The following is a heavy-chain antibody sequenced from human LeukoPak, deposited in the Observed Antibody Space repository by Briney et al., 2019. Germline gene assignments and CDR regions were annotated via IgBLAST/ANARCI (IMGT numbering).Heavy chain of an antibody. CDR3: AKSGCGNPNCYLNY. CDR2: ISYDGINK. J-gene: IGHJ4*02. Sequence: PGGSLRLSCAASGFTFSDCGMHWVRQAPGKGLEWVAVISYDGINKYYTDSVKGRFTISRDNSKNTLYLQMNSLRPEDTAVYYCAKSGCGNPNCYLNYWGQGTLVTVSS. CDR1: GFTFSDCG. D-gene: IGHD2-2*01. V-gene: IGHV3-30*18.